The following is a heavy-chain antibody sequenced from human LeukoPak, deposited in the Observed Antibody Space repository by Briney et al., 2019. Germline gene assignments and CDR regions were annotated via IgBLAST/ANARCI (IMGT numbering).Heavy chain of an antibody. Sequence: PSETLSLTCTVAGGSISSSSYYCGWIHQPPGKGLEWIGSIYYSGSTYYNPSLKSRVTISVDTSKNQFSLKLSSVTAADTAVYYCASDPHYYGNWGQGTLVTVSS. V-gene: IGHV4-39*01. CDR1: GGSISSSSYY. CDR3: ASDPHYYGN. J-gene: IGHJ4*02. CDR2: IYYSGST. D-gene: IGHD3-10*01.